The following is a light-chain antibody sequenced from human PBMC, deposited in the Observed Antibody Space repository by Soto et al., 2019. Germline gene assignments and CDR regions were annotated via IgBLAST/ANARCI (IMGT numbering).Light chain of an antibody. CDR2: GAS. V-gene: IGKV3-20*01. Sequence: EIVLTQSPGTLSLSPGERATLSCRASQSVSSSYLAWYQQKPGQAPRLLIYGASSRATVIPDRFSGSGSGTDFTLTISILEPEYFAVYYSQQYGRSRYTFGQGTKLEIK. J-gene: IGKJ2*01. CDR1: QSVSSSY. CDR3: QQYGRSRYT.